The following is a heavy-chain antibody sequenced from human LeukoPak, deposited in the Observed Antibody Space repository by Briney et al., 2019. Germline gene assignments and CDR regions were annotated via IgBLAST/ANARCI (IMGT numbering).Heavy chain of an antibody. J-gene: IGHJ4*02. D-gene: IGHD2-8*01. V-gene: IGHV3-53*01. CDR3: AKAYCTNGVCYMIIDY. CDR1: GFTVSSNY. Sequence: GGSLRLSCAASGFTVSSNYMSWVRQAPGKGLEWVSVIYSGGSGGSTYYADSVKGRFTISRDNSKNTLYLQMNSLRAEDTAVYYCAKAYCTNGVCYMIIDYWGQGTLVTVSS. CDR2: IYSGGSGGST.